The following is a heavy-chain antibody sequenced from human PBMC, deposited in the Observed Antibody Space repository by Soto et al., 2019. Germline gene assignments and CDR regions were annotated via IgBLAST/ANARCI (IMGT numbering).Heavy chain of an antibody. J-gene: IGHJ6*02. CDR3: ARAVARGVKTIYYSYGMDV. D-gene: IGHD3-10*01. Sequence: QVQLVQSGAEVKKPGASVKVSCKASGYTFSNFAMHWVRQAPGQRLEWMGWINPGNGNTKYSQTFQGRVTITRDTSASTAYMELSSLRSEDTAVYYCARAVARGVKTIYYSYGMDVWGQGTTVTVSS. V-gene: IGHV1-3*01. CDR2: INPGNGNT. CDR1: GYTFSNFA.